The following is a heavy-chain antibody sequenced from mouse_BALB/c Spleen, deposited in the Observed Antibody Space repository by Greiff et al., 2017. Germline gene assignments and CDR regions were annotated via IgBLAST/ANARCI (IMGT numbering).Heavy chain of an antibody. CDR1: GYTFTSYW. CDR3: TRYYYGSSHIAWFAY. CDR2: IYPGNSDT. V-gene: IGHV1-5*01. D-gene: IGHD1-1*01. Sequence: DVQLQESGTVLARPGASVKMSCKASGYTFTSYWMHWGKQRPGQGLEWIGAIYPGNSDTSYNQKFKGKAKLTAVTSTSTAYMELSSLTNEDSAVYYCTRYYYGSSHIAWFAYWGQGTLVTVSA. J-gene: IGHJ3*01.